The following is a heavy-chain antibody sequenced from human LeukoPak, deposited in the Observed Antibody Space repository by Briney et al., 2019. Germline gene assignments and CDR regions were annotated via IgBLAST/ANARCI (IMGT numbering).Heavy chain of an antibody. J-gene: IGHJ4*02. D-gene: IGHD2-21*02. CDR2: ISSSSSSK. V-gene: IGHV3-48*01. CDR3: ARGGASCGGDCLDY. Sequence: GGSLGLSCAAPGFTFSSYSMNWVRQAPGKGLEWVSYISSSSSSKKYADSVKGRFTISRDNAKNSLYLQMNSLRAEDTAVYYCARGGASCGGDCLDYWGQGTLVTVSS. CDR1: GFTFSSYS.